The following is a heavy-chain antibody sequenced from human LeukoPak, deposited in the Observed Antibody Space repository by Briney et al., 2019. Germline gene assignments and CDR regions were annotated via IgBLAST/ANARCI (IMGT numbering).Heavy chain of an antibody. D-gene: IGHD5-18*01. CDR3: ARVHSYGSGFYYYYYMDV. CDR2: INQDGSGK. CDR1: GFTFSSYW. J-gene: IGHJ6*03. Sequence: GGSLRLSCAASGFTFSSYWMSWVRQAPGKGLEWVANINQDGSGKYYVDSVKGRFTISRDNAKNSLYLQMNSLRAEDTAVYYCARVHSYGSGFYYYYYMDVWGKGTTVTVSS. V-gene: IGHV3-7*01.